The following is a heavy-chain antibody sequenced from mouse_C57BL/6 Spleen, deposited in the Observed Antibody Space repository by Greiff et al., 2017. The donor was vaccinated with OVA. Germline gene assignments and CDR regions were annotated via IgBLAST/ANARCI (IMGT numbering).Heavy chain of an antibody. Sequence: QVQLQQSGAELVKPGASVKLSCKASGYTFTSYWMHWVKQRPGQGLEWIGMIHPNSGSTNYNEKFKSKATLTVDKSSSTAYMQLSSLTSEDSAVYYCARSGYYEYFDYWGQGTTLTVSS. D-gene: IGHD2-4*01. CDR3: ARSGYYEYFDY. V-gene: IGHV1-64*01. CDR2: IHPNSGST. J-gene: IGHJ2*01. CDR1: GYTFTSYW.